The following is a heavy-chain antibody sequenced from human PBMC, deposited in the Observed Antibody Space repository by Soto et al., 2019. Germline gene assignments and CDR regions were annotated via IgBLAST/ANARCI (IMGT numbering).Heavy chain of an antibody. CDR2: MNPNSGNT. CDR1: GYTFTSYD. D-gene: IGHD4-17*01. J-gene: IGHJ3*02. CDR3: ARVDGDYEYDAFDI. V-gene: IGHV1-8*01. Sequence: ASVKVSCKASGYTFTSYDINWVRQATGQGLEWMGWMNPNSGNTGYAQRFQGRVTMTRNTSISTAYMELSSLRSEDTAVYYCARVDGDYEYDAFDIWGQGTMVTVSS.